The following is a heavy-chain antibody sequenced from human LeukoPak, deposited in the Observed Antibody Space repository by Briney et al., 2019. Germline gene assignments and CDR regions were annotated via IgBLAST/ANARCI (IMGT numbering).Heavy chain of an antibody. D-gene: IGHD3-22*01. Sequence: GASLKISCKGSGYTFTNYWIGWVRQMPGKGLEWMGIIYPGDSDTTYSPSFQGQVTISADKSIGTAYLQWSSLKASDTAMYYCARRGYDSSGYREAFDIWGQGTMVTVSS. CDR2: IYPGDSDT. CDR3: ARRGYDSSGYREAFDI. J-gene: IGHJ3*02. V-gene: IGHV5-51*01. CDR1: GYTFTNYW.